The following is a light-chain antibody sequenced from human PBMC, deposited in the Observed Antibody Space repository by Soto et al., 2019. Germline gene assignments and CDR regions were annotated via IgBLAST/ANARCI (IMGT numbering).Light chain of an antibody. V-gene: IGLV2-14*01. CDR3: CSFTSINTYV. CDR1: SSDIGDSNY. CDR2: GVS. J-gene: IGLJ1*01. Sequence: QSVLTQPASVSGSPGQSITISCTGTSSDIGDSNYVSWYQQHPGKAPKVLIYGVSKRPSGVSNRFSGSKSGNTASLTISGLQAEDESDYYCCSFTSINTYVFGTGTKVTVL.